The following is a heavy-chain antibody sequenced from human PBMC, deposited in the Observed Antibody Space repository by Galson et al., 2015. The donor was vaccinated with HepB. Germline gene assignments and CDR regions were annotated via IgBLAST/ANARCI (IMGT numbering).Heavy chain of an antibody. V-gene: IGHV3-23*01. CDR2: ISGSGGST. J-gene: IGHJ4*02. CDR3: AGGGGYFDY. Sequence: SLRLSCAASGFTFSSYAMSWVRQAPGKGLEWVSLISGSGGSTYYAGSVKGLFTLSRDNSKNTLYLQMNSLRAEDTAVYYCAGGGGYFDYWGQGTLVTVSS. CDR1: GFTFSSYA. D-gene: IGHD3-16*01.